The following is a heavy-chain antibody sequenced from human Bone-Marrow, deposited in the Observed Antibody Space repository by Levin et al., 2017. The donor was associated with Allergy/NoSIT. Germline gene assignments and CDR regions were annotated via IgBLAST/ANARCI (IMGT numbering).Heavy chain of an antibody. CDR2: IYNGGDS. J-gene: IGHJ1*01. CDR1: GFTVSSNY. V-gene: IGHV3-66*01. CDR3: ARAPEYAPGTSSRGLDGYFQH. D-gene: IGHD3/OR15-3a*01. Sequence: PGGSLRLSCAVSGFTVSSNYMSWVRQAPGKGLEWVSIIYNGGDSYYADSVEGRFTISRDNSKNTLYLQMNSLRAEDTAMYYCARAPEYAPGTSSRGLDGYFQHWGRGTLVSVSS.